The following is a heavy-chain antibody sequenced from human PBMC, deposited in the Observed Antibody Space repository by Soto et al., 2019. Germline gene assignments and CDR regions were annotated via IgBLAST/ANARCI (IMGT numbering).Heavy chain of an antibody. V-gene: IGHV4-59*01. D-gene: IGHD3-22*01. CDR3: ARFLASRGYSARVRGPYYFDY. J-gene: IGHJ4*02. CDR2: IYYSGST. Sequence: PSETLSLTCTVSGGSISSYYWSWIRQPPGKGLEWIGYIYYSGSTNYNPSLKSRVTISVDTSKNQFSLKLSSVTAADTAVYYCARFLASRGYSARVRGPYYFDYWGQGTLVTVSS. CDR1: GGSISSYY.